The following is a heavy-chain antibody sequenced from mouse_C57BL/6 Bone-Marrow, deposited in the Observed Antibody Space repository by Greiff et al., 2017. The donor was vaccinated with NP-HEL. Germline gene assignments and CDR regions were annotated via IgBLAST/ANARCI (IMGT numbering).Heavy chain of an antibody. CDR3: ARWDYYGISLAWFAY. Sequence: QVQLQQPGAELVRPGTSVKLSCKASGYTFTSYWMHWVKQRPGQGLEWIGVIDPSDSYTNYNQKFKGKATLTVDTSSSTAYMQLSSLTSEDSAVYYCARWDYYGISLAWFAYWGQGTLVTVSA. CDR1: GYTFTSYW. D-gene: IGHD1-1*01. V-gene: IGHV1-59*01. CDR2: IDPSDSYT. J-gene: IGHJ3*01.